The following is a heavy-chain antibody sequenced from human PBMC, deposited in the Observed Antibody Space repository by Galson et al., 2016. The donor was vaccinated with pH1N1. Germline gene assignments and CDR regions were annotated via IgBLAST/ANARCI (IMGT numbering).Heavy chain of an antibody. CDR2: IYPGDSDT. CDR1: GYSFTTYW. D-gene: IGHD3-16*01. J-gene: IGHJ3*01. Sequence: QSGAEVKKAGESLKISCKASGYSFTTYWTGWVRQVPGKGLEWMGNIYPGDSDTTYSPSFQGQVTFSVDKSITTAFLHWTSLEASDTAIYYYAKRGGSLRPGAFDFWGQGTLVSVSS. V-gene: IGHV5-51*01. CDR3: AKRGGSLRPGAFDF.